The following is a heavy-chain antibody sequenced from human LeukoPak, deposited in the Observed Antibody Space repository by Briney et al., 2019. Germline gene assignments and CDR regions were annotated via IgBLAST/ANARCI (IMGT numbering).Heavy chain of an antibody. CDR1: GFTFSSYA. Sequence: GGSLRLSCAACGFTFSSYAMHWVRQAAGKGLEWVAVISYDGSNKYYADSVKGRFTISRDNSKNTLYLQMNSLRGEDTAVYYCARGLGSSGAYNWFDPWGQGNLVTVSS. CDR2: ISYDGSNK. J-gene: IGHJ5*02. CDR3: ARGLGSSGAYNWFDP. D-gene: IGHD6-19*01. V-gene: IGHV3-30*04.